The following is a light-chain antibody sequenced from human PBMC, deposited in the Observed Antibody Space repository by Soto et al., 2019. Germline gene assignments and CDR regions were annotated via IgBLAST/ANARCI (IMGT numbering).Light chain of an antibody. J-gene: IGKJ1*01. Sequence: DIQMTQSPSSLSASVGDRVTITCLASQSISSYLNWYQQKPGKAPKLLIYAASSLQSGVPSRFSGSGSGTDFTLTISSLQPEDFATYYCQQSYSTHVTFGQGTKVDIK. CDR3: QQSYSTHVT. V-gene: IGKV1-39*01. CDR1: QSISSY. CDR2: AAS.